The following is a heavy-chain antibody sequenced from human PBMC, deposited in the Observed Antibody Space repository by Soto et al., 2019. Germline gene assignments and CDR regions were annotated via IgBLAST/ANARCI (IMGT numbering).Heavy chain of an antibody. J-gene: IGHJ6*02. Sequence: GGSLRLSCAASGFTFSSYAMSWVRQAPGKGLEWVSAISGSGGSTYYADSVKGRFTISRDNSKNTLYLQMNSLRAEDTAVYYCAKEGSGIYYYYYGMDVWGQGTTVTVSS. V-gene: IGHV3-23*01. CDR3: AKEGSGIYYYYYGMDV. CDR1: GFTFSSYA. CDR2: ISGSGGST.